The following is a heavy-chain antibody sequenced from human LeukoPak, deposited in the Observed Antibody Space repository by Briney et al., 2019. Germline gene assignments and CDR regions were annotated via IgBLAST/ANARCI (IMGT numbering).Heavy chain of an antibody. D-gene: IGHD2-2*01. CDR1: GGSFSGYY. CDR3: ARGRGVPAALGYYYYYYMDV. CDR2: INHSGST. Sequence: SETLSLTCAVYGGSFSGYYWSWIRQPPGKGLEWIGEINHSGSTNYNPSLKSRVTISVDTSKNQFSLKLSSVTAADTAVYYCARGRGVPAALGYYYYYYMDVWGKGTTVTVSS. J-gene: IGHJ6*03. V-gene: IGHV4-34*01.